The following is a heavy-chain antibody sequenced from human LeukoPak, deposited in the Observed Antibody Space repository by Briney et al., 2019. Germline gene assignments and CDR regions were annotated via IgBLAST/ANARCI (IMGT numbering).Heavy chain of an antibody. D-gene: IGHD4-17*01. Sequence: GRSLRLSCAASGFTFDDYAMHWVRRAPGKGLEWVSGISWNSGSIGYADSVKGRFTISRGNAKNSLYLQMNSLRAEDTALYYCAKDGDYGAYNWFDPWGQGTLVTVSS. CDR2: ISWNSGSI. CDR3: AKDGDYGAYNWFDP. J-gene: IGHJ5*02. CDR1: GFTFDDYA. V-gene: IGHV3-9*01.